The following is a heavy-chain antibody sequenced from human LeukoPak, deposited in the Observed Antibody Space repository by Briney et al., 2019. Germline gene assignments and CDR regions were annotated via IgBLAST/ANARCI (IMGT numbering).Heavy chain of an antibody. Sequence: GGSLRLSCAASGFTFSTYSMNWVRQAPGKGLEWVSYISTSSSTIYYADSVKGRFTISRDNAKNSLYLQMNSLRAEDTAVYYCARGYYFGMDVWGQGTTVTVSS. CDR2: ISTSSSTI. CDR1: GFTFSTYS. J-gene: IGHJ6*02. V-gene: IGHV3-48*04. CDR3: ARGYYFGMDV.